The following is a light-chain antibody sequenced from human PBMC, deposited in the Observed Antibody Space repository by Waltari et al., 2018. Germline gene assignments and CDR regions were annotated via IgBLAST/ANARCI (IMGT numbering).Light chain of an antibody. CDR2: AAS. CDR1: QGISNS. CDR3: QQYYSTRPWT. Sequence: DIQMTQSPSSLSASVGDRVTITCRASQGISNSLAWYQQKPGKAPELLLYAASRLESGVPSRFSGSGSGTDYTLTISSLQPEDFATYYCQQYYSTRPWTFGQGTKVEIK. J-gene: IGKJ1*01. V-gene: IGKV1-NL1*01.